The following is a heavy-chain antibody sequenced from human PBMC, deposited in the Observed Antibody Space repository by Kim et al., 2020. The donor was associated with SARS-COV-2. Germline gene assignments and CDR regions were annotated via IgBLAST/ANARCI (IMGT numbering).Heavy chain of an antibody. J-gene: IGHJ3*01. CDR1: GFTFNNYA. CDR2: ISYDGSIK. CDR3: AKSSAFFWFGAGLHAFD. D-gene: IGHD3-10*01. Sequence: GGSLRLSCGASGFTFNNYAMHWVRQAPGKGLEWVAVISYDGSIKYYADSVKGQFTVSRDSSHNTLYLQMRSLRPEDTALYYCAKSSAFFWFGAGLHAFD. V-gene: IGHV3-30*18.